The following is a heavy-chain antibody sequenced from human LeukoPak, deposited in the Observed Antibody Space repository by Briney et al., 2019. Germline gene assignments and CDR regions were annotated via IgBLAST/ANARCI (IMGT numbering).Heavy chain of an antibody. CDR3: ARDVNPRLVNYYDGSGYYFDGFDI. CDR1: GFTFSTYS. D-gene: IGHD3-22*01. Sequence: GGSLRLSCAVSGFTFSTYSTNWVRQAPGKGLEGVSYISSSSSTIFYADSVEGRFTISRDNAENSLYLQMNSLRAEDTAVYYCARDVNPRLVNYYDGSGYYFDGFDIWGQGTLVTVSS. CDR2: ISSSSSTI. J-gene: IGHJ3*02. V-gene: IGHV3-48*04.